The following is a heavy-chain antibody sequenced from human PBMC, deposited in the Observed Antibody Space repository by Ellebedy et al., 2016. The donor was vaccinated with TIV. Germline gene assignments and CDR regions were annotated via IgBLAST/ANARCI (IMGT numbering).Heavy chain of an antibody. V-gene: IGHV1-69*05. D-gene: IGHD5-12*01. J-gene: IGHJ4*02. CDR1: GGTFSSYA. CDR2: IIPIFGTA. CDR3: ARDGVNGGYGN. Sequence: SVKVSCXASGGTFSSYAISWVRQAPGQGLEWMGGIIPIFGTANYAQKFQGRVTITTDESTSTAYMELSSLRSEDTAVYYSARDGVNGGYGNWGQGTLVTVSS.